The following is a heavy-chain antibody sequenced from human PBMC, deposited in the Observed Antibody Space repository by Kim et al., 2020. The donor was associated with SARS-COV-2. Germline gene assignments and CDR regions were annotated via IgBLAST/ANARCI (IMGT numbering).Heavy chain of an antibody. J-gene: IGHJ6*02. V-gene: IGHV4-4*02. D-gene: IGHD2-15*01. CDR1: GGSISSSNW. CDR3: ARVDGGVVAARYYYYFGMDV. CDR2: IYHSGST. Sequence: SETLSLTCAVSGGSISSSNWWSWVRQPPGKGLEWIGEIYHSGSTNYNPSLKSRVTISVDKSKNQFSLKLSSVTAADTAVYYCARVDGGVVAARYYYYFGMDVWGQGTTVTVSS.